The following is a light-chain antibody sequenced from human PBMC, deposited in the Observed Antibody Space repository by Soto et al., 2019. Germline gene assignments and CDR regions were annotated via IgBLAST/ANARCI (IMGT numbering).Light chain of an antibody. CDR3: QKDNSATWT. Sequence: DIQMTQSPSSLSASVGDRVTITCRSSPGISNYLAWYPQKPGKVPKLLIYAASTLQSGVPSRFSGSGSGTGFTLTNSSLQPEDVATYDGQKDNSATWTFGQGTKVEIK. J-gene: IGKJ1*01. CDR1: PGISNY. V-gene: IGKV1-27*01. CDR2: AAS.